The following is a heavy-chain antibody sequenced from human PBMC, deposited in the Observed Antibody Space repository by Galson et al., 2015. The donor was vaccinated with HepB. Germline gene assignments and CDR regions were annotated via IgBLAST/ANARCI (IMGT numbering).Heavy chain of an antibody. CDR3: ARGTTYYDSSDYEPGSDAFDI. CDR2: IIPILNLA. CDR1: GGPFINYA. J-gene: IGHJ3*02. Sequence: SVKVSCKASGGPFINYAFSWVRQAPGQGLESMGRIIPILNLANYEQKFQGRVTITADKSTTTAYMELSSLRSADTAVYYCARGTTYYDSSDYEPGSDAFDIWGQGTMVTVSS. V-gene: IGHV1-69*04. D-gene: IGHD3-22*01.